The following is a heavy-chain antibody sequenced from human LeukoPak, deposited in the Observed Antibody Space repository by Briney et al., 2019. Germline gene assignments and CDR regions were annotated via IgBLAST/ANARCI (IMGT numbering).Heavy chain of an antibody. CDR3: ARDLGIAVAASNWFDP. CDR2: ISSSSTYI. CDR1: GFTFSSYS. Sequence: GGSLRLSCAASGFTFSSYSMNWVRQAPGKGLEWVSSISSSSTYIYYADSVKGRFTISRDNAKNSLYLQMNSLRAEDTAVYYCARDLGIAVAASNWFDPWGQGTLVTVSS. J-gene: IGHJ5*02. D-gene: IGHD6-19*01. V-gene: IGHV3-21*01.